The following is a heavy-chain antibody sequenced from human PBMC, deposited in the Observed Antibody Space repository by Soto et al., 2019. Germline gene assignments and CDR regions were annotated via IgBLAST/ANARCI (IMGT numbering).Heavy chain of an antibody. CDR3: AKGTGALDY. CDR1: GYTFSRYG. J-gene: IGHJ4*02. V-gene: IGHV1-18*01. D-gene: IGHD1-1*01. CDR2: ISAYNGNT. Sequence: QVQLVQSGAEVKKPGASVKVSCKASGYTFSRYGVSWVRQAPGQGLEWMGWISAYNGNTNYTQKLQGRVTITADTSTSTSYMELRSLRSDVTAVYFCAKGTGALDYWGQGTLVTVSP.